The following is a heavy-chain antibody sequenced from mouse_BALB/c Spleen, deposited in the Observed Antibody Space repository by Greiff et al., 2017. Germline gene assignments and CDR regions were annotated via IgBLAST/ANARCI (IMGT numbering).Heavy chain of an antibody. CDR1: GYNFTSYW. J-gene: IGHJ4*01. CDR2: IYPGSGST. CDR3: ARGGYGNYYAMDY. Sequence: QVQLQQPGAELVKPGTSVKLSCKASGYNFTSYWINWVKLRPGQGLEWIGDIYPGSGSTNYNEKFKSKATLTVDTSSSTAYMQLSSLASEDSALYYCARGGYGNYYAMDYWGQGTSVTVSS. D-gene: IGHD2-10*02. V-gene: IGHV1-55*01.